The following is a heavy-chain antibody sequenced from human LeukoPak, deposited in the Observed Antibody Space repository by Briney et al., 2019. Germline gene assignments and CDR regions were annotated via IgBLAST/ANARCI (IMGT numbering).Heavy chain of an antibody. CDR3: ARDRTPLRRFGELFDY. J-gene: IGHJ4*02. V-gene: IGHV3-30*04. Sequence: GGSLRLSCAASGFTFSSYAMYWVRQAPGKGLEWVAVISYDGSNKYYADSVKGRFTISRDNSKNTLYLQMNSLRAEDTAVYYCARDRTPLRRFGELFDYWGQGTLVTVSS. D-gene: IGHD3-10*01. CDR1: GFTFSSYA. CDR2: ISYDGSNK.